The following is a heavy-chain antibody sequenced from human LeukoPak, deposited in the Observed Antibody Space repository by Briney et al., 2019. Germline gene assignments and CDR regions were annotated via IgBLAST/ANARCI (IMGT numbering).Heavy chain of an antibody. Sequence: GGSLRLSCAASGFTFSIYWMSWVRQAPGKGLEWVSAISGSGGSTYYADSVKGRFTISRDNSKNTLYLQMNSLRAEDTAVYYCAKVSMVWGVIFHAFDYWGQGTLVTVSS. D-gene: IGHD3-10*01. CDR3: AKVSMVWGVIFHAFDY. CDR1: GFTFSIYW. V-gene: IGHV3-23*01. CDR2: ISGSGGST. J-gene: IGHJ4*02.